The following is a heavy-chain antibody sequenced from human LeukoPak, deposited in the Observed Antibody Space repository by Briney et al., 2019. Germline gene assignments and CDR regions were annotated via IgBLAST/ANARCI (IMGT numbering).Heavy chain of an antibody. CDR2: INSDGSST. D-gene: IGHD6-19*01. CDR1: GFTFSSYW. J-gene: IGHJ1*01. CDR3: ARGLDQWLVPVEYFQH. Sequence: GGSLRLSCAASGFTFSSYWMHWVRQAPGKGLVWVSRINSDGSSTSYADSVKGRFTISRDNAKNTLYPQMNSLRAEDTAVYYCARGLDQWLVPVEYFQHWGQGTLVTVSS. V-gene: IGHV3-74*01.